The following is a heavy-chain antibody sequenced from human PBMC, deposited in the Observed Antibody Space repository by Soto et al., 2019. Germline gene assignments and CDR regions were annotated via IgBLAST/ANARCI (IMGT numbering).Heavy chain of an antibody. Sequence: EVQLVESGGGLVQPGGSLRLSCAASGFTFSSYWMSWVRQAPGKGLEWVANIKQDGSGKYYVDSVKGRFTISSDNAKNALYLQMNSLRAEDTAVYYCARAGCTEYSGYDPYDYWGQGTLVTVSS. V-gene: IGHV3-7*04. CDR3: ARAGCTEYSGYDPYDY. CDR1: GFTFSSYW. CDR2: IKQDGSGK. D-gene: IGHD5-12*01. J-gene: IGHJ4*02.